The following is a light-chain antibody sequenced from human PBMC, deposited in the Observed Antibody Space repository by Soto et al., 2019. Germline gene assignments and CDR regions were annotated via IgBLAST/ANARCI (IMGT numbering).Light chain of an antibody. J-gene: IGKJ2*01. Sequence: DIQMTQSPSSLSASVGDRVTITCRASQTISSYLNWYQQKPGKAPKLLIYAASSLESGVASRFSGGGSGIDLTLTISSLQPEDFAPYDCQQSYSTPMYTFGQGTKLEIK. CDR1: QTISSY. CDR3: QQSYSTPMYT. CDR2: AAS. V-gene: IGKV1-39*01.